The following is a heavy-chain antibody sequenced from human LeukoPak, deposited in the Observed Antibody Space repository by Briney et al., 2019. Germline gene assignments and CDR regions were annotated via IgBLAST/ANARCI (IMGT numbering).Heavy chain of an antibody. V-gene: IGHV3-23*01. CDR3: AKASGFWSGYYAYYYYMDV. CDR2: ISGSGGST. J-gene: IGHJ6*03. D-gene: IGHD3-3*01. Sequence: PGGSLRLSCAASGFTFSSYAMSWARQAPGKGREWVSAISGSGGSTYYADSVKGRFTISRDNSKNTLYLQMNSLRAEDTAVYYCAKASGFWSGYYAYYYYMDVWGKGTTVTVSS. CDR1: GFTFSSYA.